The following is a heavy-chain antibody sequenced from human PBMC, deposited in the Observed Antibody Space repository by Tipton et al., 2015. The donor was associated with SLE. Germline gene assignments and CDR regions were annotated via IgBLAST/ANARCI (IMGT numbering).Heavy chain of an antibody. D-gene: IGHD3-16*01. J-gene: IGHJ3*02. CDR1: GGSFSGYY. Sequence: TLSLTCAVYGGSFSGYYWNWIRQPPGKGLEWIGEINHSGSTNYNPSLKSRVTISVDTSKNQFSLKLSSVTAADTAVYYCAREGSARGGDAFDIWGQGTMVTVSS. V-gene: IGHV4-34*01. CDR3: AREGSARGGDAFDI. CDR2: INHSGST.